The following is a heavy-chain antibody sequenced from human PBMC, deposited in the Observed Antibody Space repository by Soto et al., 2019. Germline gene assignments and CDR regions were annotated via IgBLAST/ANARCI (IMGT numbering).Heavy chain of an antibody. CDR1: GGSVSSGSYY. J-gene: IGHJ6*02. D-gene: IGHD4-17*01. CDR2: IYYSGST. CDR3: ARTHYGDYNYYYYYGMEV. Sequence: SETLSLTCTVSGGSVSSGSYYWSWIRQPPGKGLEWIGYIYYSGSTNYNPSLKSRVTISVDTSKNQFSLKLSSVTAADTAVYYCARTHYGDYNYYYYYGMEVWGQGTTVTVSS. V-gene: IGHV4-61*01.